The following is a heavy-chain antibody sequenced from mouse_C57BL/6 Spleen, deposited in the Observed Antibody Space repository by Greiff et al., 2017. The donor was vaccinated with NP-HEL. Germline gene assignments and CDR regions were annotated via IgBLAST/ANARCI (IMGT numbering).Heavy chain of an antibody. CDR1: GYTFTDYY. V-gene: IGHV1-19*01. J-gene: IGHJ4*01. CDR2: INPYNGGT. CDR3: ARDSSGYPPYSMDY. Sequence: VQLQQSGPVLVKPGASVKMSCKASGYTFTDYYMNWVKQSHGKSLEWIGVINPYNGGTSYNQKFKGKATLTVDQSSSTAYMELNSLTSEDSAVYYCARDSSGYPPYSMDYWGQGTSVTVSS. D-gene: IGHD3-2*02.